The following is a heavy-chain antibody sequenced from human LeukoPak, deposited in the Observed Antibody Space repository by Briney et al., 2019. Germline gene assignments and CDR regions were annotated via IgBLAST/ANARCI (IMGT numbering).Heavy chain of an antibody. CDR2: IKEDGGEK. D-gene: IGHD6-19*01. Sequence: PGGSLRLSCAAAGFTFSSYWMRWLRQAPGKGREWVANIKEDGGEKDYVDSGKGRFTIYRDNAKNSLYLQMNSLRAQDTAVYYCARDWWLVFDYWGQGTLVTVSS. CDR1: GFTFSSYW. CDR3: ARDWWLVFDY. V-gene: IGHV3-7*04. J-gene: IGHJ4*02.